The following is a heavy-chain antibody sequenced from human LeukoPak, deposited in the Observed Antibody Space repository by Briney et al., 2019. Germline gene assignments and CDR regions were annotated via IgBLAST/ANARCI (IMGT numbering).Heavy chain of an antibody. J-gene: IGHJ5*02. V-gene: IGHV1-2*02. CDR2: INPNSGGT. D-gene: IGHD3-10*01. CDR3: AREVRGVIISWFDP. Sequence: ASVKVSCKASGYTFTCYYMHWVRQAPGQGLEWMGWINPNSGGTNYAQKFQGRVTMTRDTSISTAYMELSRLRSDDTAVYYCAREVRGVIISWFDPWGQGTLVTVSS. CDR1: GYTFTCYY.